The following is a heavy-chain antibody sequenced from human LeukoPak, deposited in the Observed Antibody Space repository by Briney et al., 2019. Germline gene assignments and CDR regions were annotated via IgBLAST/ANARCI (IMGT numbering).Heavy chain of an antibody. Sequence: GASVKVSCKASGYTFTGYYMHWVRLAPGQGLEWMGCIKPNSGGTNYAQKFQGRVTMTRDTSISTAYMELSRLRSDDTAVYYCARDRAVATIGGVDFWGQGTLVTVSS. V-gene: IGHV1-2*02. CDR2: IKPNSGGT. CDR3: ARDRAVATIGGVDF. CDR1: GYTFTGYY. J-gene: IGHJ4*02. D-gene: IGHD5-24*01.